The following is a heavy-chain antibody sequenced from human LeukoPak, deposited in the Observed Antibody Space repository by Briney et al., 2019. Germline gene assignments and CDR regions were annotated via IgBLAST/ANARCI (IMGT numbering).Heavy chain of an antibody. J-gene: IGHJ4*02. CDR1: GFTFNNYA. CDR2: ISGSGGST. D-gene: IGHD2-21*01. CDR3: AKAPVTTCSGAYCYPFDY. V-gene: IGHV3-23*01. Sequence: GGSLRLSCAASGFTFNNYAMTWVRQAPGKGLEWVSSISGSGGSTYYADSVKGRFTISRDSSKNTLYLQMNRLRAEDAAVYYCAKAPVTTCSGAYCYPFDYWGQGTLVTVSS.